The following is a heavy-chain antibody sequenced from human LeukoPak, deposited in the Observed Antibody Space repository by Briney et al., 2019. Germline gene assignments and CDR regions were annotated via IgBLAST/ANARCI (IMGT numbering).Heavy chain of an antibody. CDR1: GFTFSSYA. D-gene: IGHD6-13*01. V-gene: IGHV3-23*01. J-gene: IGHJ1*01. CDR3: AKGTWQQLVYVYFQH. CDR2: ISGSGGST. Sequence: PGGSLRLSCAASGFTFSSYAMSCVRQAPGKGLEWVSAISGSGGSTYYADSVKGRFTISRDNSKNTLYLQMNSLRAEDTAVYYCAKGTWQQLVYVYFQHWGQGTLVTVSS.